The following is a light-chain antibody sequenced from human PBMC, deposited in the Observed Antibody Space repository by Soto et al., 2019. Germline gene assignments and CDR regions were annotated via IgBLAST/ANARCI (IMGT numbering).Light chain of an antibody. CDR2: AAS. J-gene: IGKJ2*01. Sequence: DIQMTQSPSSMYASVGDRVTITCRARQNIGTSLNWYQQRPGKAPQVLIYAASSLQSGVSSRFRGSDSGTNFTLTVSSLQPEDFAIYYCQQSSFTGYTFGQGTNLDIK. V-gene: IGKV1-39*01. CDR1: QNIGTS. CDR3: QQSSFTGYT.